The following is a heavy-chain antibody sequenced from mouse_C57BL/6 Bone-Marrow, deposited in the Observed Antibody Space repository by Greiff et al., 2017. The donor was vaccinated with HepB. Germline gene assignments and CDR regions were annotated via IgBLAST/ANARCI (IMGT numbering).Heavy chain of an antibody. Sequence: VQLVESGPGLVQPSQSLSITCTVSGFSLTSYGVHWVRQSPGKGLEWLGVIWRGGSTDYNAAFISRLSISKDNSKSQVFFKMNSLQADDTAIYYCARTSGYYYAMDYWGQGTSVTVSS. CDR2: IWRGGST. CDR3: ARTSGYYYAMDY. D-gene: IGHD4-1*01. J-gene: IGHJ4*01. CDR1: GFSLTSYG. V-gene: IGHV2-2*01.